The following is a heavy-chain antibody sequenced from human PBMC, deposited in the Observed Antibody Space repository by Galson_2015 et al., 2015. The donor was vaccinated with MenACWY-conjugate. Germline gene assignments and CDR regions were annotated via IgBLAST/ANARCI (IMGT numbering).Heavy chain of an antibody. D-gene: IGHD2-15*01. CDR3: ARVPPNCSGGSCYSGTYFDY. CDR2: INPSGGST. Sequence: SVKVSCKASGYTFTSYYMHWVRQAPGQGLEWMGIINPSGGSTSYAQKFQGRVTMTRDTSTSTVYMELSSLRSEDTAVYYCARVPPNCSGGSCYSGTYFDYWGQGTLVTVSS. J-gene: IGHJ4*02. CDR1: GYTFTSYY. V-gene: IGHV1-46*01.